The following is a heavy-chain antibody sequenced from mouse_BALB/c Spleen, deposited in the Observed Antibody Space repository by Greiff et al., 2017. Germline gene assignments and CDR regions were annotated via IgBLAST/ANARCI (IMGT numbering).Heavy chain of an antibody. D-gene: IGHD2-14*01. V-gene: IGHV5-17*02. Sequence: EVKLVESGGGLVQPGGSRKLSCAASGFTFSSFGMHWVRQAPEKGLEWVAYISSGSSTIYYADTVKGRFTISRDNPKNTLFLQMTSLRSEDTAMYYCARSNYRYDGDYWGQGTTRTVSS. J-gene: IGHJ2*01. CDR2: ISSGSSTI. CDR1: GFTFSSFG. CDR3: ARSNYRYDGDY.